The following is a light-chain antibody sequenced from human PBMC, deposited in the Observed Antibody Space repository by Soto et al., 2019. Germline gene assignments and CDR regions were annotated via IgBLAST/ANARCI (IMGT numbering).Light chain of an antibody. V-gene: IGLV1-40*01. CDR3: QTYDSSLSGVV. CDR1: RSNIGSYT. Sequence: QSVLTQPPSASGTPGQRVTISCSGSRSNIGSYTVNWYQQLPGTAPKLLIYVNTNRPSGVPDRFSGSKSGTSASLAITGLQAEDEADYYCQTYDSSLSGVVFGEGTKLTVL. CDR2: VNT. J-gene: IGLJ2*01.